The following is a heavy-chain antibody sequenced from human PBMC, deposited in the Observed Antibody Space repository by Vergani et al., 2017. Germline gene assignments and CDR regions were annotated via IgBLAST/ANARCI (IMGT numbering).Heavy chain of an antibody. CDR2: IYYSGRT. CDR3: ARRETSGYNLYYFDY. CDR1: GGPLSSSSYY. Sequence: QLQLQESGPGLVTPSETLSLPCTVSGGPLSSSSYYWGWIRQPPGKGLEWIGSIYYSGRTYYNPSLKSRVTISVDTSKDQFSLKLSSVTAADTAVYYCARRETSGYNLYYFDYWGQGTLVTVSS. V-gene: IGHV4-39*01. J-gene: IGHJ4*02. D-gene: IGHD5-24*01.